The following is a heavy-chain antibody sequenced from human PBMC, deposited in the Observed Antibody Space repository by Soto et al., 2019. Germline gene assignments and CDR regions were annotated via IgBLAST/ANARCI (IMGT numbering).Heavy chain of an antibody. CDR2: VYNSGST. CDR1: GGSISSYY. V-gene: IGHV4-59*01. D-gene: IGHD6-13*01. J-gene: IGHJ4*02. CDR3: ARYRREAVAGYTLDN. Sequence: SETLSLTCTVSGGSISSYYWTWIRQPPGKGLEWIGYVYNSGSTNYNPSLKSRVTISEDTSKSQFSLKVNSMTAADTAVYYCARYRREAVAGYTLDNWGQGILVTVPQ.